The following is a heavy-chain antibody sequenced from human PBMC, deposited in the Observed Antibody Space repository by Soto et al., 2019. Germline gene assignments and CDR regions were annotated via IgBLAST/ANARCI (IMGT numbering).Heavy chain of an antibody. CDR2: IKSKIDGGTT. CDR3: TTDKIAARELLY. J-gene: IGHJ4*02. Sequence: GGSLRLSCAASGFIFNNAWMTWVRQAPGKGLERVGRIKSKIDGGTTDYAAPVKGRFTISRDDSKNMVYLQMNSLKSEDTGMYYCTTDKIAARELLYWGQGTLVTVSS. CDR1: GFIFNNAW. V-gene: IGHV3-15*01. D-gene: IGHD1-26*01.